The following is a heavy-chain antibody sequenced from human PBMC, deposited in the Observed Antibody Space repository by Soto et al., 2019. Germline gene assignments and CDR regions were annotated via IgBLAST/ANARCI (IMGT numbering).Heavy chain of an antibody. J-gene: IGHJ5*02. CDR2: IIPIIGII. CDR1: GGTFSAYT. Sequence: SVKVSCKASGGTFSAYTITWVRQAPGQGLEWMGRIIPIIGIINYAQKFQGRVTITADKFTGTAYMELTRLRSDDTAVYYCAGDPDSHYNDSHASSYPWGQGTLVTVSS. D-gene: IGHD3-22*01. V-gene: IGHV1-69*04. CDR3: AGDPDSHYNDSHASSYP.